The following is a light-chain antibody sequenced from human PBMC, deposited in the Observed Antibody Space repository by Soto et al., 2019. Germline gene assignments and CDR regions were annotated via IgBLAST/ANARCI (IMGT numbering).Light chain of an antibody. CDR1: QSISTY. Sequence: DIHMTQSPSSQSLSVGDTLSISCXXSQSISTYLIWYQQKPGKAPKLLIYATSSLQSGVPSRFSGSGSGTDFTLTISSLQPEDFATYYCQQSYSTPPGTFGQGTKVDIK. J-gene: IGKJ1*01. V-gene: IGKV1-39*01. CDR3: QQSYSTPPGT. CDR2: ATS.